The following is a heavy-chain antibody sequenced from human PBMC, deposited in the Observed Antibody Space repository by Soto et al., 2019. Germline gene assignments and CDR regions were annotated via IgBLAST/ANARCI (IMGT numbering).Heavy chain of an antibody. CDR2: INPNGGVT. J-gene: IGHJ6*03. CDR1: GDSFNDYY. D-gene: IGHD5-12*01. V-gene: IGHV1-2*04. CDR3: ARESGGATATLDYYYFYMDV. Sequence: QVQLVQPGAEVRKPGASVTVSCRSSGDSFNDYYIHWVRQAPGQGFEWMGWINPNGGVTKYAQKFQGWVSMTSDTSIRTVYMQLSRLRSDDTAVYYCARESGGATATLDYYYFYMDVWGTGTTVTVSS.